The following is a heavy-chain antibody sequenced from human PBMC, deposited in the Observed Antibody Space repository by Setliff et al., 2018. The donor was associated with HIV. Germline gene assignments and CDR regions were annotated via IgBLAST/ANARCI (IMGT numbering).Heavy chain of an antibody. CDR3: ARGVPADGYAFDI. Sequence: ASVKVSCKASGYSFTSYGFTWVRQAPGQGLEWMGWISAHNGHTDYAQKFQDRVTMSTDTSTTTAFMELRSLISDYTAVYYCARGVPADGYAFDIWGQGTLVTVSS. J-gene: IGHJ3*02. D-gene: IGHD6-13*01. CDR2: ISAHNGHT. CDR1: GYSFTSYG. V-gene: IGHV1-18*01.